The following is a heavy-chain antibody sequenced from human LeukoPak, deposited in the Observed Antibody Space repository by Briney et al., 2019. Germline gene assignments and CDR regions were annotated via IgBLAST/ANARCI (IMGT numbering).Heavy chain of an antibody. V-gene: IGHV4-59*01. D-gene: IGHD3-10*01. Sequence: SETLSLTCTVSGDSIKNYYWSWIRQSPGKGLEWIGYIYHSGNTNYNPSLKSRVTMSIDTSRNQFSLRLNSVTAADTAVYYCALSDYYGSGSYWDYYYGMDVWGQGTTVTVSS. CDR3: ALSDYYGSGSYWDYYYGMDV. J-gene: IGHJ6*02. CDR2: IYHSGNT. CDR1: GDSIKNYY.